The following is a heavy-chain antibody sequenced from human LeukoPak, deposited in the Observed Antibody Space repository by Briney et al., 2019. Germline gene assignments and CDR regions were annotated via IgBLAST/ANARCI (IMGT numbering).Heavy chain of an antibody. CDR3: AGSPYYHYGMLV. V-gene: IGHV4-59*01. CDR2: IYYSGST. Sequence: SETLSLSCTASGGSISTYYWSWVRQPPGKGLEWIGYIYYSGSTNYNPSLKSRVSISVDTSKNQFSLKVSSVTAADTAVYFCAGSPYYHYGMLVWGEGTTVTVSS. CDR1: GGSISTYY. J-gene: IGHJ6*04.